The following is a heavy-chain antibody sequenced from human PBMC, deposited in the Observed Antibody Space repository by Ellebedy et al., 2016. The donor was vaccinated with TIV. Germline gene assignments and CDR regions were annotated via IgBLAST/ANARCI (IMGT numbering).Heavy chain of an antibody. CDR2: ISGSGGST. Sequence: PGGSLRLSCAASGFTFSSYAMRWVRQAPGKGLEWVSAISGSGGSTYYADSVKGRFTISRDNAKNSLYLQMDSLRAEDTAVFYCARDTAMNYWGLGTLVTVSS. V-gene: IGHV3-23*01. CDR3: ARDTAMNY. D-gene: IGHD5-18*01. CDR1: GFTFSSYA. J-gene: IGHJ4*02.